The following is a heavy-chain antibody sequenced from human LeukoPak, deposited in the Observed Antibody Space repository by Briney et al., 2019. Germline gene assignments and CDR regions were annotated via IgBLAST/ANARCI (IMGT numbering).Heavy chain of an antibody. CDR2: MNPNSGNT. CDR1: GYTFTSYD. D-gene: IGHD3-22*01. CDR3: ATYSSLNRREFQY. V-gene: IGHV1-8*03. J-gene: IGHJ1*01. Sequence: ASVKVSCKASGYTFTSYDVNRVRQATGQGLEWMGWMNPNSGNTGYAQKFQGRVTITRNTSISTAYMELSSLRAGDTAVYYCATYSSLNRREFQYWGQGTLLTVSS.